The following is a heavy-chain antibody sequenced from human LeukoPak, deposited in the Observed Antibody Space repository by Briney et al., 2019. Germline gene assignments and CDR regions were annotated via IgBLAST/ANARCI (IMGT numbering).Heavy chain of an antibody. Sequence: PGGSLRLSCAASIFIYSINSMNWVSQAPGKGLEWVSSISSSSSYIYYADSVKGRFTISRDNAKHSLYLQMNSLRSEDTAVYYCARDSVRGGRYGMDVWGQGTTVTVSS. CDR1: IFIYSINS. D-gene: IGHD3-10*01. V-gene: IGHV3-21*01. CDR3: ARDSVRGGRYGMDV. CDR2: ISSSSSYI. J-gene: IGHJ6*02.